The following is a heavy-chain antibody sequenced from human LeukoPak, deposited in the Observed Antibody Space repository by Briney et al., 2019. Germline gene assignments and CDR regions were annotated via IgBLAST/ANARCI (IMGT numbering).Heavy chain of an antibody. D-gene: IGHD2-2*01. CDR1: RFTFSNYW. CDR3: ASQPAAADVDY. CDR2: INQDGTKK. V-gene: IGHV3-7*03. J-gene: IGHJ4*02. Sequence: GGSLRLSCAASRFTFSNYWMTWVRQAPGKGLEWVANINQDGTKKSYVDSVKRRFTISRDNAKNSLYLQMNSLRADDTGVYYCASQPAAADVDYWGQGALVSVSS.